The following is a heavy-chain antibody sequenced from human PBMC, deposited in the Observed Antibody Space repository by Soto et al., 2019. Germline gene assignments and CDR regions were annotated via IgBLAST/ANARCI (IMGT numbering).Heavy chain of an antibody. CDR3: AKDYDYIWGSYRSPPGAYAFDI. D-gene: IGHD3-16*02. J-gene: IGHJ3*02. Sequence: GGSLRLSCAASGFTFSSYAMSWVRQAPGKGLEWVSAISGSGGSTYYADSVKGRFTISRDNSKNTLYLQMNSLRAEDTAVYYCAKDYDYIWGSYRSPPGAYAFDIWGQGTMVTVSS. V-gene: IGHV3-23*01. CDR1: GFTFSSYA. CDR2: ISGSGGST.